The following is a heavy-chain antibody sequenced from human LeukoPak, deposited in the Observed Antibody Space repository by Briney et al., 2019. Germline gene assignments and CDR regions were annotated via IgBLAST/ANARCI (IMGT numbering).Heavy chain of an antibody. Sequence: GGSLRLSCAASGFTFSSYAMSWVRQAPGMGLEWVSSIGSSGDITYYADSVKGRFTISRDNSKNMLYLQMNSLRAEDTAVYYCARSSTALDYWGQGTLVTVSS. J-gene: IGHJ4*02. CDR2: IGSSGDIT. V-gene: IGHV3-23*01. CDR1: GFTFSSYA. D-gene: IGHD2-2*01. CDR3: ARSSTALDY.